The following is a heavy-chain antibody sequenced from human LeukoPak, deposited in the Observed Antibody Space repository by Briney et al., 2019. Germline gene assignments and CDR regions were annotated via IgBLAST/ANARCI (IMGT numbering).Heavy chain of an antibody. D-gene: IGHD6-19*01. CDR2: MNPNSGNT. J-gene: IGHJ4*02. Sequence: ASVKVSCKASGGTFSSYAINWVRQATGQGLEWMGWMNPNSGNTGYAQKFQGRVTMTRNTSISTAYMELSSLRSEDTAVYYCARPYSSGWYSRGRYDYWGQGTLVTVSS. CDR3: ARPYSSGWYSRGRYDY. CDR1: GGTFSSYA. V-gene: IGHV1-8*02.